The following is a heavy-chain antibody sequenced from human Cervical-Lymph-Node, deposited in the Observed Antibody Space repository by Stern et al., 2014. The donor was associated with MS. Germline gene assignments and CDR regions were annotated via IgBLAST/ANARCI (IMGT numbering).Heavy chain of an antibody. V-gene: IGHV4-39*01. CDR1: GGSISSISYY. Sequence: QVQLQESGPGLVKPSETLSLTCTVSGGSISSISYYWGWIRQPPGKGLEWIGSIYYSGSTYYNPSLKSRVTISVDTSKNQVSLELSSVTAADTAVYYCARHAPDSSAWVTPQKWGQGTLVTVSS. J-gene: IGHJ4*02. CDR3: ARHAPDSSAWVTPQK. CDR2: IYYSGST. D-gene: IGHD6-19*01.